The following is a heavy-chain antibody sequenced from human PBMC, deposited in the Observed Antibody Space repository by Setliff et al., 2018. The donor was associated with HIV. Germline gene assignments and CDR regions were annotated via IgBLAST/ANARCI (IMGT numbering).Heavy chain of an antibody. J-gene: IGHJ6*02. D-gene: IGHD3-10*01. CDR2: ISWNSGSI. CDR3: AKDAQHDPMVPNYYYYYYGMDV. Sequence: GGSLRLSCAASGFTFDDYAMHWVRQAPGKGLEWVSGISWNSGSIGYADSVKGRFTISRDNAKNSLYLQMNSLRAEDTALYYCAKDAQHDPMVPNYYYYYYGMDVWGQGTTVTVSS. V-gene: IGHV3-9*01. CDR1: GFTFDDYA.